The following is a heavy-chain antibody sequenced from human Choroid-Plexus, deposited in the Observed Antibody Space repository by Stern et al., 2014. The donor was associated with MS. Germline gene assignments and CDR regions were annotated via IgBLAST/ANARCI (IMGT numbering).Heavy chain of an antibody. CDR3: AKDRQYLTYFFDH. CDR2: VSYDGSNK. V-gene: IGHV3-30*18. CDR1: GFTFGSCA. Sequence: VQLVESGGGVVQPGRPLRLSCVDSGFTFGSCAMHWVRQAPGKGLEWGAGVSYDGSNKYYADSVKGRFTISRDNSQNTLYMQMSSLRPEDTAVYYCAKDRQYLTYFFDHWGQGSLVTVSS. D-gene: IGHD2/OR15-2a*01. J-gene: IGHJ5*02.